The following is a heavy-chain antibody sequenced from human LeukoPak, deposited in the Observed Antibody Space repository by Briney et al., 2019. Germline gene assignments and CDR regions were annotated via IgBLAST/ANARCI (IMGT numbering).Heavy chain of an antibody. J-gene: IGHJ4*02. Sequence: GGSLRLSCAASGFTFSSYSMNWVRQAPGKGLEWVSSISSSSSYIYYADSVKGRFTISRDNAKNSLYLQMNSLRAEDTAVYYCARDRVGYTPLDYWGQGTLVTVSS. D-gene: IGHD5-18*01. V-gene: IGHV3-21*01. CDR1: GFTFSSYS. CDR3: ARDRVGYTPLDY. CDR2: ISSSSSYI.